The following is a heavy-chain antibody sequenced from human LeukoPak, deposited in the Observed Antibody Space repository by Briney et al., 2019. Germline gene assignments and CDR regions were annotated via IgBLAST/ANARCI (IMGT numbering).Heavy chain of an antibody. CDR2: IYYSGST. CDR1: GGSISSYY. CDR3: ASNSGSYYPYYYYYYMDV. J-gene: IGHJ6*03. D-gene: IGHD1-26*01. V-gene: IGHV4-59*08. Sequence: SETLSLTCTVSGGSISSYYWSWIRQPPGRGLEWMWYIYYSGSTNYNPSLKSRVTISVDTSKNQFSLKQSSVTAADTAVYYCASNSGSYYPYYYYYYMDVWGKGTTVTVSS.